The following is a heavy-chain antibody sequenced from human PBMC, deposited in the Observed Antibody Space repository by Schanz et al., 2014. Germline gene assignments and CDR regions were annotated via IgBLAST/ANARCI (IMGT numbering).Heavy chain of an antibody. V-gene: IGHV3-11*04. D-gene: IGHD2-2*01. J-gene: IGHJ6*04. CDR3: ARDLSSLIQGDV. Sequence: VQLVESGGDLVKPGGSLRLSCAASGFIFNDYYMNWIRQAPEKGLEWVSYISSSSGTIYYADSVKGRFTISRDNAKNLLYLQMNGLRAEDTAVYFCARDLSSLIQGDVWGKGTTVTVSS. CDR1: GFIFNDYY. CDR2: ISSSSGTI.